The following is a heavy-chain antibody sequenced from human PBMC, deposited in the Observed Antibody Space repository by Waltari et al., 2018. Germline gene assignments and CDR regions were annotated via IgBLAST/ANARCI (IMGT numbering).Heavy chain of an antibody. CDR1: GSSISSSSDY. CDR3: ARLGAEAHFDI. D-gene: IGHD1-26*01. Sequence: QLQLQESGPGLVTPSETLGLTCTASGSSISSSSDYAGWIRQPPGKGLEWIGSIYYSGSTYYNPSLKSPVTIAVDTSKNQFSLKLSSVTAADTAVYYCARLGAEAHFDIWGQGTMVTVSS. V-gene: IGHV4-39*01. CDR2: IYYSGST. J-gene: IGHJ3*02.